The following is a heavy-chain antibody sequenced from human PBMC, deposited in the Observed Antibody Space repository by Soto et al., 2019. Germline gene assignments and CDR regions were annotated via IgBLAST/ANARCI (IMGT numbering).Heavy chain of an antibody. V-gene: IGHV3-23*01. J-gene: IGHJ3*02. CDR1: GFTFSSYA. CDR3: AKGYSGYDDAFDI. CDR2: ISGSGGST. Sequence: GGSLRLSCAASGFTFSSYAMSWVRQAPGKGLEWVSAISGSGGSTYYADSVKGRFTIYRDNSKNTLYLQMNSLRAEDTAVYYCAKGYSGYDDAFDILGQGTMVTVSS. D-gene: IGHD5-12*01.